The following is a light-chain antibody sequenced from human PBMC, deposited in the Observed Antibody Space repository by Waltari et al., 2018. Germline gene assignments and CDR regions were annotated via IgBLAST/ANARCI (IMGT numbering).Light chain of an antibody. CDR3: QQYNNWPRT. Sequence: EIVMTQSPATLSVSPGERATLSCRASQSINSNVAWYQQKPGQPPRLLIYGASARATGIPVRFSGSGSGTEFTLTISSLQSDDFGVYYCQQYNNWPRTFGQGTKVEI. V-gene: IGKV3-15*01. CDR1: QSINSN. CDR2: GAS. J-gene: IGKJ1*01.